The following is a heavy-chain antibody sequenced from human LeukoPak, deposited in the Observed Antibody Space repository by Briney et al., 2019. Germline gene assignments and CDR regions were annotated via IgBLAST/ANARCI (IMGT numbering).Heavy chain of an antibody. Sequence: PAGSLRLSCAASGFTFSSYEMNWVRQAPGKGLEWVSAISGSGGSTYYADSVKGRFTISRDNSKNTLYLQMNSLRAEDTAVYYCAKEGSPYYYDSSGYYVGYFQHWGQGTLVTVSS. V-gene: IGHV3-23*01. CDR3: AKEGSPYYYDSSGYYVGYFQH. D-gene: IGHD3-22*01. CDR1: GFTFSSYE. CDR2: ISGSGGST. J-gene: IGHJ1*01.